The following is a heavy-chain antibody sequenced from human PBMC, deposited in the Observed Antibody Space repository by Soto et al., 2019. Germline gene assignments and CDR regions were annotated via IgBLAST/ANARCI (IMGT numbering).Heavy chain of an antibody. V-gene: IGHV3-66*01. CDR1: GFTVSSNY. CDR3: ARDGRYCSGRSCYYYYYYLDA. J-gene: IGHJ6*03. CDR2: VYSGGST. D-gene: IGHD2-15*01. Sequence: EVQLVESGGGLVQPGGSLRLSCAASGFTVSSNYMSWVRQAPGKGLEWVSLVYSGGSTYYADSVKGRFTISRDNSKNTLYLQMNSLRAEDTAVYYCARDGRYCSGRSCYYYYYYLDAWGKGTTVTVSS.